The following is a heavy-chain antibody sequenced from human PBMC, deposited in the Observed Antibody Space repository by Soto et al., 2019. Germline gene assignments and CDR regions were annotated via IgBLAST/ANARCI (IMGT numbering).Heavy chain of an antibody. D-gene: IGHD3-22*01. Sequence: SLRLSGAASGFSFTTYGMHWVRQAPGKGMEWVAVISYDGSNQQYIDSVKGRFIISRDNCKNTLYLQMNRLRSEDTAVYYCAKDNMGVVAVDQHNNMDVWGQGTTVTVSS. CDR2: ISYDGSNQ. J-gene: IGHJ6*02. CDR3: AKDNMGVVAVDQHNNMDV. V-gene: IGHV3-30*18. CDR1: GFSFTTYG.